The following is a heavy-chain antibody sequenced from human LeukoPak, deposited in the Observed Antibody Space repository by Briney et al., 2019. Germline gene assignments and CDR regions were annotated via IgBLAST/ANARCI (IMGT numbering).Heavy chain of an antibody. D-gene: IGHD1-14*01. V-gene: IGHV4-59*11. J-gene: IGHJ6*03. CDR3: ARGSTSPDQYYYYYMDV. CDR1: GGSISSHY. Sequence: SETLSLTCTVSGGSISSHYWSWIRQPLGKGLEWIGYIYYSGSTNYNPSLKSRVTISVATSKNQFSLKLSSATAADTAVYYCARGSTSPDQYYYYYMDVWGKGTTVTVSS. CDR2: IYYSGST.